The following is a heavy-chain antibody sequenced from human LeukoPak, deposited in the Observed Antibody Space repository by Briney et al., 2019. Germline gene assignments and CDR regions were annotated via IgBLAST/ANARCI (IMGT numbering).Heavy chain of an antibody. D-gene: IGHD4-17*01. CDR3: ARGAAYGDYRYYFAY. V-gene: IGHV3-30*04. J-gene: IGHJ4*02. CDR2: ISYDGSNK. Sequence: GGSLRLSCAASGFTFSSYAMHWVRQAPGKGLEWVAVISYDGSNKYYADSVKGRFTISRDNSKNTLYLQMNSLRAEDTAVYYCARGAAYGDYRYYFAYWGQGTLVTVSS. CDR1: GFTFSSYA.